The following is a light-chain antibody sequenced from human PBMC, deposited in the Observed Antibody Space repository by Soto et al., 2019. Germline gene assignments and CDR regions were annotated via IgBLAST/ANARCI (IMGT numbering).Light chain of an antibody. CDR3: QQYYTTPST. Sequence: DIVMTQSPDSLAVSLGERATINCRSSQSLFYRSDNRNYLTWYQQKAGQPPKLLIYWASIRESGVPDRFSGSGSATAFTPTTSTPHPQHVAAHSCQQYYTTPSTFAPGTKVDIK. J-gene: IGKJ3*01. CDR2: WAS. CDR1: QSLFYRSDNRNY. V-gene: IGKV4-1*01.